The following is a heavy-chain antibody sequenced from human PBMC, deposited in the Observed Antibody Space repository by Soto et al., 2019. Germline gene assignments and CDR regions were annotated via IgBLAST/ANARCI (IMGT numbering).Heavy chain of an antibody. CDR1: GGTFSSYA. CDR3: ASWNGLNSYYYCGMDV. V-gene: IGHV1-69*01. J-gene: IGHJ6*02. Sequence: QVQLVQSGAEVKKPGSSVKVSCKASGGTFSSYAISWVRQAPGQGLEWMGGIIPIFDTANYAQKFQGRVTITADESTRTVYMELGSLRAEYTAVYYCASWNGLNSYYYCGMDVWGQGTTVTVSS. CDR2: IIPIFDTA. D-gene: IGHD1-1*01.